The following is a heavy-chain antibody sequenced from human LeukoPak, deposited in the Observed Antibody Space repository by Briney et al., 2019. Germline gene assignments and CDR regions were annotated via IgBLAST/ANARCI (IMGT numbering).Heavy chain of an antibody. CDR2: IFYSGST. V-gene: IGHV4-59*08. CDR3: ARHPFATPFDY. D-gene: IGHD2-15*01. Sequence: SETLSLTCTVSGGAISNYYWSWIRQSPGKGLEWIGYIFYSGSTNYNPSLKSRVTMSLDTSKSQFSLRLSSVTAADTAVYFCARHPFATPFDYWGPGTLVTVSS. CDR1: GGAISNYY. J-gene: IGHJ4*02.